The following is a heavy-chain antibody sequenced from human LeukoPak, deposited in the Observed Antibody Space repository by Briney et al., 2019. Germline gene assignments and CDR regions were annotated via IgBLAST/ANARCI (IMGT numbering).Heavy chain of an antibody. D-gene: IGHD4-11*01. J-gene: IGHJ4*02. CDR3: ARHGGTRVTLVEVYYFAS. V-gene: IGHV4-39*01. CDR1: GGSITSISYY. Sequence: ETLSLTCSVSGGSITSISYYWGWIRQPPEKGLEWIGRIYFTGGTYNSPSLKSRVTISVDTSKNQFSLKLSSVTAADTAVYYCARHGGTRVTLVEVYYFASSGEGTLVTASS. CDR2: IYFTGGT.